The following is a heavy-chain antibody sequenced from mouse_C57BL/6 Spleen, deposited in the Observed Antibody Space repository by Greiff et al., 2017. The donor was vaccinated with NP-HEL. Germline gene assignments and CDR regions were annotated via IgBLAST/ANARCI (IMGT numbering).Heavy chain of an antibody. V-gene: IGHV1-50*01. CDR2: IDPSDSYT. CDR3: ARRASTGIYDGYLSFAY. J-gene: IGHJ3*01. D-gene: IGHD2-3*01. CDR1: GYTFTSYW. Sequence: QVQLQQPGAELVKPGASVKLSCKASGYTFTSYWMQWVKQRPGQGLEWIGEIDPSDSYTKSNQTFKGKATLTVYTSSSTAYMQLSSLTSEDSAVYYCARRASTGIYDGYLSFAYWGQGTLVTVSA.